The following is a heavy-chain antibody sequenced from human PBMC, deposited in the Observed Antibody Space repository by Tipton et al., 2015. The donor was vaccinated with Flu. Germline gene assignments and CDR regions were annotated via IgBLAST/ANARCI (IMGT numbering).Heavy chain of an antibody. CDR2: ITTGTGYS. D-gene: IGHD1-26*01. Sequence: SLRLSCAASGFTFNNYNMRWVRRAPGKGLEWVSSITTGTGYSYYADSLKGRFTISRDNAKNSLYLQMNSLGAEDTAIYYCARDLGVGAPFDYWGQGTPVTVSS. J-gene: IGHJ4*02. CDR1: GFTFNNYN. V-gene: IGHV3-21*01. CDR3: ARDLGVGAPFDY.